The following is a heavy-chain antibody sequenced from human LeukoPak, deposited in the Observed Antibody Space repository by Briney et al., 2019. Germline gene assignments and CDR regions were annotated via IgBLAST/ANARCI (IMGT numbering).Heavy chain of an antibody. Sequence: GGSLTLSCAASGFSFSDYTMSWVRQAPGKGLEWVSSICGGGGNAYYSYAVRGRFTISRDKSKRAVFLQMFNLRAEDTAVYYCAKDRKWETLRNLVQLPYYFDFWGQGSLVIVSS. J-gene: IGHJ4*02. CDR2: ICGGGGNA. CDR1: GFSFSDYT. CDR3: AKDRKWETLRNLVQLPYYFDF. V-gene: IGHV3-23*01. D-gene: IGHD1-26*01.